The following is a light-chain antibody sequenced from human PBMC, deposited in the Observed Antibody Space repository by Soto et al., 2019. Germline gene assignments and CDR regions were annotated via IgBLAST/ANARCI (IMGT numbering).Light chain of an antibody. Sequence: QSALTQPASVSGSPGQSITISCTGTSSDVGSYNLVSSYQQHPGKAPKLMIYEVSKRPSGVSNRFSGSKSGNTASLTISGLQSEDEADYYCFSFSGSSTPVIFGTGTKVTVL. CDR1: SSDVGSYNL. CDR2: EVS. J-gene: IGLJ1*01. V-gene: IGLV2-23*02. CDR3: FSFSGSSTPVI.